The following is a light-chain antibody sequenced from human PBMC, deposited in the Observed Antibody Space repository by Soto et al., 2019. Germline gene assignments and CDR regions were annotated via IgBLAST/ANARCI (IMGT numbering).Light chain of an antibody. Sequence: DIHMTQSPSCLSAAVEDRVIITCRASQSISNHLNWYQQKPGKAPKLLIFAASSLQSGVPSRFSGSRSGPDFTLTISSLQPEDFATYYCQQSYSSPPTFGQGTK. CDR1: QSISNH. CDR3: QQSYSSPPT. V-gene: IGKV1-39*01. CDR2: AAS. J-gene: IGKJ1*01.